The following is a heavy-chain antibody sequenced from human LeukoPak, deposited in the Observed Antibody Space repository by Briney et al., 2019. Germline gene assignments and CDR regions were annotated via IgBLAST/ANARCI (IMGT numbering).Heavy chain of an antibody. CDR2: ISWNSGSI. CDR3: AREQLAFDY. J-gene: IGHJ4*02. CDR1: GFTFDDYA. D-gene: IGHD6-13*01. V-gene: IGHV3-9*01. Sequence: PGGSLRLSCAASGFTFDDYAMHWVRQAPGKGLEWVSGISWNSGSIGYADSVKGRFTISRDSAKNSLYLQMNSLRAEDTAVYYCAREQLAFDYWGQGTLVTVSS.